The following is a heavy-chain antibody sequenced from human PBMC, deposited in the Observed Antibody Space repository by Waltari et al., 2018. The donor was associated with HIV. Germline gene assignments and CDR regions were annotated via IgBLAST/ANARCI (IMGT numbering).Heavy chain of an antibody. D-gene: IGHD3-16*01. V-gene: IGHV4-34*01. CDR3: ARWCLGDRWTCDAFDI. J-gene: IGHJ3*02. CDR2: VRPGGST. CDR1: GGSFSTFY. Sequence: QVHLQQWGAGQLKPSETLSLTCAVYGGSFSTFYWSWIRQSPGKGLEWIGEVRPGGSTNSNPSLMSRVTISEDTSKNQFSLKLASVTAADTAVYYCARWCLGDRWTCDAFDIWGQGTMVVVSS.